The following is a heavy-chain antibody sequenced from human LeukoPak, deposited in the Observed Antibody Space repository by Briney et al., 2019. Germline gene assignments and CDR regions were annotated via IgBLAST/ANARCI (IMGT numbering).Heavy chain of an antibody. CDR2: IYYSGST. Sequence: SQTLSLTCTVSGGSISSGDYSWSWIRQPPGKGLEWIGYIYYSGSTNYNPSLKSRVTISVDTSKNQFSLKLSSVTAADTAVYYCARQEYYFDYWGQGTLVTVSS. CDR3: ARQEYYFDY. CDR1: GGSISSGDYS. V-gene: IGHV4-30-4*01. J-gene: IGHJ4*02.